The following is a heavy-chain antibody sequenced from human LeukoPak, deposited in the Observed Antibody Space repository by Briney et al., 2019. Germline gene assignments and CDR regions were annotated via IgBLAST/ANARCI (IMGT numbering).Heavy chain of an antibody. J-gene: IGHJ3*02. CDR2: IIPLFRTA. CDR3: ATNYEILSGYPKNYYFHI. Sequence: SVKVSCKASGGTFSSYAISWVRPAPGQGPEWMGGIIPLFRTANYAQKFQGRVTITADKTTNTAFMELSSLRSEDAAMYYCATNYEILSGYPKNYYFHIWGEGTMVTVSS. CDR1: GGTFSSYA. V-gene: IGHV1-69*06. D-gene: IGHD3-9*01.